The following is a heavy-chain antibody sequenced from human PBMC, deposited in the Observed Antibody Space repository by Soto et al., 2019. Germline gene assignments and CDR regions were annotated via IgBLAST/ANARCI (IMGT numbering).Heavy chain of an antibody. CDR3: TKEGGSYLNWFDP. J-gene: IGHJ5*02. V-gene: IGHV3-73*01. Sequence: HPGGSLRLSCAASGFTFSGSAMHWVRQASGKGLEWVGRIRSKANSYATAYVASVKGRFTISRDDSKNTAYLQMNSLKTEDTAVYYCTKEGGSYLNWFDPWGRGTLVTVSS. D-gene: IGHD1-26*01. CDR1: GFTFSGSA. CDR2: IRSKANSYAT.